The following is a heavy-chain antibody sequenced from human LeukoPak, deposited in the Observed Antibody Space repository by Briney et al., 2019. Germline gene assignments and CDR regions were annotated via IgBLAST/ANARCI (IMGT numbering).Heavy chain of an antibody. J-gene: IGHJ6*03. CDR1: GFTFSDYY. CDR2: ISSSGSTI. V-gene: IGHV3-11*04. Sequence: GGSLRLSCAASGFTFSDYYMSWIRQAPGKGLEWVSYISSSGSTIYYADSVKGRFTISRDNAKNSLYLQMNSLRAEDTAVYYCARCRADFWSGYYTRYYYYYMDVWGKGSTVTVSS. D-gene: IGHD3-3*01. CDR3: ARCRADFWSGYYTRYYYYYMDV.